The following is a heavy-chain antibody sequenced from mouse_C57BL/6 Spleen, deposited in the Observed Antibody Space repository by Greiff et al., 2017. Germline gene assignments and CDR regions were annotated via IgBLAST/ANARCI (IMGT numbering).Heavy chain of an antibody. V-gene: IGHV1-81*01. D-gene: IGHD1-1*01. CDR1: GYTFTSYG. J-gene: IGHJ2*01. Sequence: QVQLQQSGAELSRPGASVKLSCKASGYTFTSYGISWVKQRTGQGLEWIGEIYPRSGNTYYNEKFKGKATLTADKSSSTAYMELRSLTSEDSAVYFFARSDYYGSSPYYFDYWGQGTTLTVSS. CDR3: ARSDYYGSSPYYFDY. CDR2: IYPRSGNT.